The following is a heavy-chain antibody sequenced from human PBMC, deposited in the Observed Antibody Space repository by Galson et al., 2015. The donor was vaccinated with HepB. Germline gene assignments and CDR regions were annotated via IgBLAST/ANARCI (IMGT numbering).Heavy chain of an antibody. CDR3: AKDGGHGYDFEY. J-gene: IGHJ4*02. D-gene: IGHD5-12*01. CDR1: GFTLSSSW. CDR2: IKYDGSKT. V-gene: IGHV3-7*03. Sequence: SLRLSCAASGFTLSSSWMSWVRQAPGKGLEWVANIKYDGSKTYYVDSVKGRFTISRDNAKNSLYLQMNSLRAEDTAVYYCAKDGGHGYDFEYWGQGTLVTVSS.